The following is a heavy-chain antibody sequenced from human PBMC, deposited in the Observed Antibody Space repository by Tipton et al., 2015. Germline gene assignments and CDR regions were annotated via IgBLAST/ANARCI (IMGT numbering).Heavy chain of an antibody. CDR3: ARDLWSRADP. J-gene: IGHJ5*02. Sequence: SLRLSCVASGFTFSRYAMTWVRQAPGKGLQWVSDISGSGGNTYYSDFVKGRFTISRDNAKNSLYLQMNSLRVEDTAVYYCARDLWSRADPWGQGTLVTVSS. CDR2: ISGSGGNT. D-gene: IGHD2-21*01. CDR1: GFTFSRYA. V-gene: IGHV3-23*01.